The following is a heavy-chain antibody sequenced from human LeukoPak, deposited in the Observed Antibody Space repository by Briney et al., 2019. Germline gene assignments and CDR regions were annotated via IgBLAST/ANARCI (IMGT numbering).Heavy chain of an antibody. D-gene: IGHD5-18*01. CDR2: INEGGSEK. CDR1: GFTFSNYW. Sequence: GGSLRLSCAASGFTFSNYWMSWVRQAPGKGLEWVANINEGGSEKYYVDAVKGRFTISRDSAKTSLYLQTISLRAEDPAVYYCARPLSGVTGYTYGRGIDYWGQGTLVTVSS. CDR3: ARPLSGVTGYTYGRGIDY. J-gene: IGHJ4*02. V-gene: IGHV3-7*01.